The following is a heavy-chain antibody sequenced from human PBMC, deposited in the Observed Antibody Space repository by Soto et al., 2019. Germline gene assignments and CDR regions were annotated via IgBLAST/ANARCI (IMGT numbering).Heavy chain of an antibody. V-gene: IGHV4-31*03. CDR2: IYYSGST. D-gene: IGHD2-2*01. Sequence: QVQLQESGPGLVKPSQTLSLTCTVSGGSISSGGYYWSWIRQHPGKGLEWIGYIYYSGSTYYNPSLKSRVTLSVDTSKNQFSLKLSSVTAADTAVYYCARVGNMVVPAAIDYWGQGTLVTVSS. CDR1: GGSISSGGYY. J-gene: IGHJ4*02. CDR3: ARVGNMVVPAAIDY.